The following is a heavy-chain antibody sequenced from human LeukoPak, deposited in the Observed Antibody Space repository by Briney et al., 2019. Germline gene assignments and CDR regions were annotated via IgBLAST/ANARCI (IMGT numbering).Heavy chain of an antibody. D-gene: IGHD2-2*01. CDR1: GFTFSSYS. CDR3: ATDIVVVPATNWFDP. V-gene: IGHV3-21*01. Sequence: GGSLRLSCAASGFTFSSYSMNWVRQAPGKGLEWVSSISSSSSYIYYADSVKGRFTISRDNAKNSLYLQMNSLRAEDSAVYYCATDIVVVPATNWFDPWGQGTLVTVSS. CDR2: ISSSSSYI. J-gene: IGHJ5*02.